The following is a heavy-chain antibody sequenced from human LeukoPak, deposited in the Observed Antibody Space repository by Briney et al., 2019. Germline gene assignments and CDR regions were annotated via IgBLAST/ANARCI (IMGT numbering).Heavy chain of an antibody. V-gene: IGHV5-51*01. CDR3: ARLRRGCSGGSCYFQGFDP. D-gene: IGHD2-15*01. J-gene: IGHJ5*02. CDR2: IYPGDSDT. Sequence: GESLKISCKGSGYSFTSYWIGWVRQMPGKGLEWMGIIYPGDSDTRYSPSFQGQVTISADKSISTAYLQWSSLKASDTAMYYCARLRRGCSGGSCYFQGFDPRGQGTLVTVSS. CDR1: GYSFTSYW.